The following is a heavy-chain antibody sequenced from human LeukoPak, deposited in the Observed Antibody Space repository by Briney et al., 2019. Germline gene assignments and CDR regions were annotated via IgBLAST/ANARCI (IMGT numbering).Heavy chain of an antibody. CDR2: IYYSGST. D-gene: IGHD5-24*01. J-gene: IGHJ4*02. Sequence: PSETLSLTCTVSGGSISSSSYYWGWIRQPPGKGLEWIGSIYYSGSTYYNPSLKSRVTISVDTSKDQFSLKLSSVTAAGTAVYYCARDPLPKDGYNDHTVDYWGQGTLVTVSS. V-gene: IGHV4-39*07. CDR1: GGSISSSSYY. CDR3: ARDPLPKDGYNDHTVDY.